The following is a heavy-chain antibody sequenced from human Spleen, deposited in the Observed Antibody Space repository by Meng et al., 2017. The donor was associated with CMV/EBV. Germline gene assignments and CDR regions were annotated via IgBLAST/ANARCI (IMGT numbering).Heavy chain of an antibody. Sequence: GESLKISCAASGFTFSSYSMNWVRQAPGKGLEWVSSISSSSSYIYYADSVKGRFTISRDNAKNSLYLQMNSLRAEDTAVYYCARAARTYDGMDVWGQGTTVTVSS. J-gene: IGHJ6*02. CDR1: GFTFSSYS. CDR3: ARAARTYDGMDV. D-gene: IGHD6-6*01. CDR2: ISSSSSYI. V-gene: IGHV3-21*06.